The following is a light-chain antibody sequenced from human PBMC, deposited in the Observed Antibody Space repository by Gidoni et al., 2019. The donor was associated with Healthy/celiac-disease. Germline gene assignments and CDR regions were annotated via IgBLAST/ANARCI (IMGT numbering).Light chain of an antibody. Sequence: IVLNRTPATLSLSPGERATLSCRASQSVSSYLAWYQQKPGQAPRLLIYDASNRATGIPARFSGSGSGTDFTLTISSLEPEDFAVYYCQQRSNWPPLTFGGGTKVEIK. CDR3: QQRSNWPPLT. V-gene: IGKV3-11*01. CDR1: QSVSSY. J-gene: IGKJ4*01. CDR2: DAS.